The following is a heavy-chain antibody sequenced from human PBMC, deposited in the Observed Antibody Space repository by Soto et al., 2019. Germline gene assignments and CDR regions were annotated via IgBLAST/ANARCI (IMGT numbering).Heavy chain of an antibody. D-gene: IGHD6-25*01. CDR3: ARRKERSGPHYFDY. V-gene: IGHV1-18*01. CDR2: ISPKSGSI. Sequence: GASVKVSCKTSGYTFTRNGISWVRQAPGQGLEWMGWISPKSGSIKYAQKFQGRVIMTTDTSTSTAYMELRSLRSDDTAVYYCARRKERSGPHYFDYWGQGSQVTVSS. CDR1: GYTFTRNG. J-gene: IGHJ4*02.